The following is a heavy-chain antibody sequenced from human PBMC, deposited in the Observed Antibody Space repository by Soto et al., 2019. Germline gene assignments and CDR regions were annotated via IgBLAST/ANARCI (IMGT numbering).Heavy chain of an antibody. CDR2: ISGSGGST. CDR1: GFTFSSYA. J-gene: IGHJ4*02. V-gene: IGHV3-23*01. Sequence: GGSLRLSCAASGFTFSSYAMSWVRQAPGKGLEWVSAISGSGGSTYYADSVKGRFTISRDKSKNTLYLQMNSLRAEDTAVNYCAKDRVSRGVAAAGHDYWGQGTLVTVSS. CDR3: AKDRVSRGVAAAGHDY. D-gene: IGHD6-13*01.